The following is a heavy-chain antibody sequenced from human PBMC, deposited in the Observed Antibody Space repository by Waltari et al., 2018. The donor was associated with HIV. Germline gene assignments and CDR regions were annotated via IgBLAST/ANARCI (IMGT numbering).Heavy chain of an antibody. CDR1: EFTFKPYG. CDR3: AKSRSWVETWDF. CDR2: GWHDGSQT. Sequence: QVYLVESGGGVVQPGGSLRLSCVGSEFTFKPYGRHWVRQAPGKGLEWVAVGWHDGSQTYYGDSVRGRFVVSRDNGKNTVFLQMNSLREEDTGRYYCAKSRSWVETWDFWGLGTLVIVSS. V-gene: IGHV3-33*06. J-gene: IGHJ3*01. D-gene: IGHD1-1*01.